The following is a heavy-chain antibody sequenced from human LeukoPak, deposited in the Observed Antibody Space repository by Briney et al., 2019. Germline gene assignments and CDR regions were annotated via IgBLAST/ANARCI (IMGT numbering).Heavy chain of an antibody. J-gene: IGHJ4*02. CDR3: TTVRWQGGLYYSDY. CDR1: GFTFTNAW. D-gene: IGHD5-12*01. Sequence: GGSLRLSCAASGFTFTNAWMSWVRQAPGKGLEWVGRIKSKTDGGTTDYAAPVKGRFTISRDDSKNTLYLQMNTLKTEDTAVYYCTTVRWQGGLYYSDYWGQGTLVTVSS. V-gene: IGHV3-15*01. CDR2: IKSKTDGGTT.